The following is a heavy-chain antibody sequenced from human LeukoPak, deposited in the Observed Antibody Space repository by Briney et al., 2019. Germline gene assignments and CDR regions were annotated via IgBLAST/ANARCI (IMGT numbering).Heavy chain of an antibody. D-gene: IGHD2-15*01. CDR3: ARDSPRYCSGGSCYSYMSAFDI. CDR2: IYTSGST. J-gene: IGHJ3*02. CDR1: GGSISSYY. Sequence: PSETLSLTCTVSGGSISSYYWSWIRQPAGKGLEWIGRIYTSGSTNYNPSLESRVTMSVDTSKNQFSLKLSSVTAADTAVYYCARDSPRYCSGGSCYSYMSAFDIWGQGTMVTVSS. V-gene: IGHV4-4*07.